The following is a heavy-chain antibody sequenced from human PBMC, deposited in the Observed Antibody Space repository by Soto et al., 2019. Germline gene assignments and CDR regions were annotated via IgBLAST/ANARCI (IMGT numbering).Heavy chain of an antibody. CDR2: INGDGSST. CDR1: GFTFSGFTFSSYW. CDR3: ARDTNYKMDV. Sequence: GSLRLSCAASGFTFSGFTFSSYWIHWVRQAPGKGLVWVARINGDGSSTSYADSVKGRFTISRDNAKNTLHLQMNGLTADDTAVYYCARDTNYKMDVWGQGTTVTVSS. J-gene: IGHJ6*02. D-gene: IGHD2-8*01. V-gene: IGHV3-74*01.